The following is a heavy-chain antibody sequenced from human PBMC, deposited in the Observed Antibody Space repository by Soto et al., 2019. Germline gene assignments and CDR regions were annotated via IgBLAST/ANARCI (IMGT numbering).Heavy chain of an antibody. D-gene: IGHD3-10*01. Sequence: GGSLRLSCAASGFTFSSYGMHWVRQAPGKGLEWVAVISYDGSNKYYADSVKGRFTISRDNSKNTLYLQMNSLRAEDTAVYYRAKDLKWFGDPGGMDVWGQGTTVTVSS. CDR3: AKDLKWFGDPGGMDV. J-gene: IGHJ6*02. CDR1: GFTFSSYG. V-gene: IGHV3-30*18. CDR2: ISYDGSNK.